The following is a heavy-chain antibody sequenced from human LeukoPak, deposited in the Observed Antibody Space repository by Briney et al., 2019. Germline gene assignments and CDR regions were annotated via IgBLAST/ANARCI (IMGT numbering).Heavy chain of an antibody. CDR1: GYTFTSYY. J-gene: IGHJ1*01. V-gene: IGHV1-2*02. D-gene: IGHD4-17*01. Sequence: ASVKVSCKASGYTFTSYYMHWVRQAPGQGLEWMGWINPNSGGTNYAQKFQGRVTMTRDTSISTAYMELSRLRSDDTAVYYCARAYGDYLYFQHWGQGTLVTVSS. CDR3: ARAYGDYLYFQH. CDR2: INPNSGGT.